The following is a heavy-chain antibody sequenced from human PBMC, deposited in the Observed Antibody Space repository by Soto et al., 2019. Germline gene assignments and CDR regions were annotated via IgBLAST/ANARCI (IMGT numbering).Heavy chain of an antibody. D-gene: IGHD6-13*01. CDR3: TTGLGHQQAVFDC. V-gene: IGHV3-30*03. J-gene: IGHJ4*02. CDR2: ISYDGSNK. Sequence: GGSLRLSCAASGFTFSSYGMHWVRQAPGKGLEWVAVISYDGSNKYYADSVKGRFTISRDNSKNTLYLQMNSLRAEDTAVYYCTTGLGHQQAVFDCWGKGAPVTVSS. CDR1: GFTFSSYG.